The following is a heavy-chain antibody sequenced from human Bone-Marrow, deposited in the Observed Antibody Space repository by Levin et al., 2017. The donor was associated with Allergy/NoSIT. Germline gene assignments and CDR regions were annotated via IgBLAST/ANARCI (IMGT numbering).Heavy chain of an antibody. Sequence: GGSLRLSCKGSGYSFTSYWIGWVRQMPGKGLEWMGIIYPGDSDTRYSPSFHGQVTISADKSISTAYLQWSSLKASDTAMYYCAMGGLITGTTIYYWGQGTLVTVSS. D-gene: IGHD1-20*01. CDR2: IYPGDSDT. CDR3: AMGGLITGTTIYY. V-gene: IGHV5-51*01. J-gene: IGHJ4*02. CDR1: GYSFTSYW.